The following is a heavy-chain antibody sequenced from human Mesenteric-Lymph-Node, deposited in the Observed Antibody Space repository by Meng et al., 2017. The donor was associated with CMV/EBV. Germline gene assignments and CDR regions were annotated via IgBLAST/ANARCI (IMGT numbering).Heavy chain of an antibody. V-gene: IGHV4-59*01. CDR1: GGSISNYY. Sequence: SETLSLTCTVSGGSISNYYWSWIRQAPGKGLEWIEYMYYSGNTNYNPSLKSRVTMSVDTSKNQFSLKLSSVTAADTAVYYCASNTPYYDFWSGYSTIANYYGMDVWGQGTTVTVSS. J-gene: IGHJ6*02. CDR2: MYYSGNT. D-gene: IGHD3-3*01. CDR3: ASNTPYYDFWSGYSTIANYYGMDV.